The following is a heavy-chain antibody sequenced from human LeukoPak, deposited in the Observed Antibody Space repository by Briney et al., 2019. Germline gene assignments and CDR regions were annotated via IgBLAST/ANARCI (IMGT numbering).Heavy chain of an antibody. Sequence: PSETLSLTCTVSGGSISSGGYYWSWIRQPPGKGLEWIGYTYHSGSTYYNPSLKSRVTISVDRSKNQFSLKLSSVTAADTAVYYCARGWNDFWSGYYSQYFDYWGQGTLVTVSS. CDR1: GGSISSGGYY. CDR3: ARGWNDFWSGYYSQYFDY. D-gene: IGHD3-3*01. CDR2: TYHSGST. J-gene: IGHJ4*02. V-gene: IGHV4-30-2*01.